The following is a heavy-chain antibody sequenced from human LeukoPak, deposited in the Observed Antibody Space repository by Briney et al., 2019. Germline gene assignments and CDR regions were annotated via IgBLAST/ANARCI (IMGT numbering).Heavy chain of an antibody. V-gene: IGHV1-69*13. J-gene: IGHJ4*02. CDR2: IIPIFGTA. D-gene: IGHD3-3*01. Sequence: SVKVSCKASGGTFSSYAISWVRQAPGQGLEWMGGIIPIFGTANYAQKFQGRVTITADESTSTAYMELSSLRSEDTAVYYCAAQESGYSFLSFDYWGQGTLVTVSS. CDR1: GGTFSSYA. CDR3: AAQESGYSFLSFDY.